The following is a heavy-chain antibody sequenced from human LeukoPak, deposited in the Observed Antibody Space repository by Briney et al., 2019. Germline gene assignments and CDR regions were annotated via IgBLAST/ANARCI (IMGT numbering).Heavy chain of an antibody. CDR1: GYTFTGYY. Sequence: ASVKVSCKASGYTFTGYYMHWVRQAPGKGLEWMGGFDPEDGETIYAQKFQGRVTMTEDTSTDTAYMELSSLRSEDTAVYYCATASITMVRGVWRPRDFDYWGQGTLVTVSS. CDR2: FDPEDGET. V-gene: IGHV1-24*01. D-gene: IGHD3-10*01. CDR3: ATASITMVRGVWRPRDFDY. J-gene: IGHJ4*02.